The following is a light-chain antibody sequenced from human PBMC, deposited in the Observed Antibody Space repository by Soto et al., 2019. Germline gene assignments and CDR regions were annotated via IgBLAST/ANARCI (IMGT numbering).Light chain of an antibody. J-gene: IGKJ1*01. CDR1: QSISSW. Sequence: DIQMTQSPSTLSASVGDRVTITCRASQSISSWLAWYQQKPGKAPKLLIYKASSLESGVPSRFSGSGSGTEFTLTISRLKPDDFATYYCQQYNSYPCVFGQGTKVEIK. CDR3: QQYNSYPCV. V-gene: IGKV1-5*03. CDR2: KAS.